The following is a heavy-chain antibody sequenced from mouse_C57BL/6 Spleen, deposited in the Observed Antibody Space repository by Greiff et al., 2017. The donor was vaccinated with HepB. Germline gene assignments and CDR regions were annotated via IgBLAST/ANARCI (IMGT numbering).Heavy chain of an antibody. Sequence: VQLQQSGAELVKAGASVKMSCKASGYTFTSYWMHWVKQRLGQGLEWFAETNPTNGRTYYNEKFKSKATLTVDKSSSTAYMLLSGPTFEDSAVYYCARIKKIVATYFDYWGQCTTLTDSS. D-gene: IGHD1-1*01. V-gene: IGHV1S81*02. J-gene: IGHJ2*01. CDR1: GYTFTSYW. CDR2: TNPTNGRT. CDR3: ARIKKIVATYFDY.